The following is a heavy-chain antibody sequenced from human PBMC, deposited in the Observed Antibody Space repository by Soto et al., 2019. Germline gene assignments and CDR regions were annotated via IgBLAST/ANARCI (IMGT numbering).Heavy chain of an antibody. J-gene: IGHJ5*02. V-gene: IGHV4-39*02. Sequence: SETLSLTCTVSGASITSGTYYWVWIRQPPGKGLEWIGSLYFTGRTYYSPSLKSRVTISVDTSRTHFSLNLTSVAAADTAVYYCARRLARGVIGWFDPWGQGTLVTVSS. D-gene: IGHD3-10*01. CDR2: LYFTGRT. CDR3: ARRLARGVIGWFDP. CDR1: GASITSGTYY.